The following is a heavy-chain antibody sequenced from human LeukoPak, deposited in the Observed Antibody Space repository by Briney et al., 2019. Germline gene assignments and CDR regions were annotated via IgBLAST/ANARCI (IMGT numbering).Heavy chain of an antibody. CDR2: IYYSGST. J-gene: IGHJ5*02. CDR1: GGSISSSIYY. D-gene: IGHD5-12*01. CDR3: ARGGSGYALNWFDP. Sequence: SETLSLTCSVSGGSISSSIYYWGWIRQPPGKGLEWIGSIYYSGSTYYNPSLKSRVTISVDTSKNQFSLKLSSVTAAGTAVYYCARGGSGYALNWFDPWGQGTLVTVSS. V-gene: IGHV4-39*07.